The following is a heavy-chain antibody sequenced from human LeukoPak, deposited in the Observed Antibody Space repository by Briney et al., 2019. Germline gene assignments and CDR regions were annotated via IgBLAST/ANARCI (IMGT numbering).Heavy chain of an antibody. V-gene: IGHV4-39*07. CDR1: GGSITSSSYF. CDR3: ARQQQLVIGGAFDI. CDR2: FYSGGST. Sequence: SETLSLTCSVSGGSITSSSYFWGWIRQPPGKGLEWIGNFYSGGSTYYNPSLKSRVAISEDTSGKQFSLRLGSVTAADTAVYFCARQQQLVIGGAFDIWGQGTMVTVSS. D-gene: IGHD6-13*01. J-gene: IGHJ3*02.